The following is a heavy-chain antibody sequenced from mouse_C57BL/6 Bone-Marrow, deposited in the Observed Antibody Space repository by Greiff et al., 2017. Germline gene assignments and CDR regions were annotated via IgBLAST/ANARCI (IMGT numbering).Heavy chain of an antibody. CDR2: ISSGGSYT. CDR1: GFTFSSYG. CDR3: ARHRLRSPFDY. V-gene: IGHV5-6*01. J-gene: IGHJ2*01. D-gene: IGHD1-1*01. Sequence: EVMLVESGGDLVKPGGSLKLSCAASGFTFSSYGMSWVRQTPDKRLEWVATISSGGSYTYYPDSVKGRFTISRDNAKHTLYLQMSSLKSEDTAMYYCARHRLRSPFDYWGQGTTLTVSS.